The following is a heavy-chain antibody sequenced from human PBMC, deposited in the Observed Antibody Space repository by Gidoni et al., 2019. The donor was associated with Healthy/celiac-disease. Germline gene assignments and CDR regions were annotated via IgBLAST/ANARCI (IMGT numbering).Heavy chain of an antibody. J-gene: IGHJ5*02. D-gene: IGHD3-3*01. CDR2: ISSSSSYI. CDR3: ARDSGYYDFWSGLPSPNWFDP. V-gene: IGHV3-21*01. Sequence: EVQLVESGGGLVKPGGSLRLSCAASGFTFSSYSMNWVRQAPGKGLEWVSSISSSSSYIYYADSVKGRFTISRDNAKNSLYLQMNSLRAEDTAVYYCARDSGYYDFWSGLPSPNWFDPWGQGTLVTVSS. CDR1: GFTFSSYS.